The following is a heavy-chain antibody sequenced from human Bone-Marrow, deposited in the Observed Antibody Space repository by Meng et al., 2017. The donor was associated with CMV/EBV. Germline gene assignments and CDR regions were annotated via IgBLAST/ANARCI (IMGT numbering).Heavy chain of an antibody. CDR3: ARDGNRFWSGYHPQFWFDP. CDR1: GYTFTSYY. D-gene: IGHD3-3*01. Sequence: ASVKVSCKASGYTFTSYYMHWVRQAPGQGLEWMGIINPSGGSTSYAQKFQGRVTMTRDTSTSTVYMELSSLRSEDTAVYYCARDGNRFWSGYHPQFWFDPWGQGTLVIVSS. CDR2: INPSGGST. J-gene: IGHJ5*02. V-gene: IGHV1-46*01.